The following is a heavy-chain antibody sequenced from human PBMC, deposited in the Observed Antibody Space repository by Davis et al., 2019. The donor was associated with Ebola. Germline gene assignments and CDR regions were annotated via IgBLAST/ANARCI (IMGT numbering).Heavy chain of an antibody. CDR3: AKGGRGNYFDY. D-gene: IGHD3-10*01. Sequence: GGSLRLSCAASGFTFSSYAMSWVRQAPGKGLEWVSGLSGSGDRTYYADSVKGRFTISRDNSKNTLYLQVNSLRAEDTAVYYCAKGGRGNYFDYWGQGTLVTASS. CDR2: LSGSGDRT. V-gene: IGHV3-23*01. J-gene: IGHJ4*02. CDR1: GFTFSSYA.